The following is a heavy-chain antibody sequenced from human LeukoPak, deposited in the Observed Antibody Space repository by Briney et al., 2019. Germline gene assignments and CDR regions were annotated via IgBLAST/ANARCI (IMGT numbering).Heavy chain of an antibody. CDR1: GGSISSGSYY. V-gene: IGHV4-61*02. CDR2: IYTSGST. Sequence: SETLSLTCTVSGGSISSGSYYWSWIRQPAGKGLEWIGRIYTSGSTNYNPSLKSRVTMSVDTSKNQFSLKLSSVTAADTAVYYCAREVVRGPGSDYWGQGTLVTVSS. CDR3: AREVVRGPGSDY. D-gene: IGHD3-10*01. J-gene: IGHJ4*02.